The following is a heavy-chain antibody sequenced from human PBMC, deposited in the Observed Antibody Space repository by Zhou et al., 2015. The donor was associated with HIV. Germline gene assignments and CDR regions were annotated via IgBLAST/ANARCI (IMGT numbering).Heavy chain of an antibody. V-gene: IGHV3-15*01. J-gene: IGHJ3*02. CDR3: TTHLVASMVRGVLGAFDI. CDR1: GFTFSNAW. Sequence: EVQLVESGGGLVKPGGSLRLSCAASGFTFSNAWMSWVRQAPGKGLEWVGRIKSKTDGGTTDYAAPVKGGFTISRDDSKNTLYLQMNSLKTEDTAVYYCTTHLVASMVRGVLGAFDIWGQGTMVSVSS. CDR2: IKSKTDGGTT. D-gene: IGHD3-10*01.